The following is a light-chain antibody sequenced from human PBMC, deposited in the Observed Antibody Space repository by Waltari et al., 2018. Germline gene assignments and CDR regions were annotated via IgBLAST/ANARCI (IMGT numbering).Light chain of an antibody. Sequence: QSVLTQPPSVSAAPGQTVTISCSGRSSNIGSNSVSLYYPLPGTAPKLLIYNNDKRPSGIPDRFSGSKSGTSASLGITGLQTGDEADYYCGTWDTSLTVWVLGGGTKVIVL. CDR3: GTWDTSLTVWV. J-gene: IGLJ3*02. V-gene: IGLV1-51*01. CDR1: SSNIGSNS. CDR2: NND.